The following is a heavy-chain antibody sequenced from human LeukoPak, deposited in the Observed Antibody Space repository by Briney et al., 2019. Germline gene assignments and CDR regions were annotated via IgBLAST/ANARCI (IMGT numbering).Heavy chain of an antibody. D-gene: IGHD5/OR15-5a*01. J-gene: IGHJ5*02. V-gene: IGHV4-4*02. CDR2: IYHSGST. CDR1: GGSISSSNW. CDR3: ASIVSRSNWFDP. Sequence: SGTLSLTRAVSGGSISSSNWWSWVRQPPGKGLEWIGEIYHSGSTNYNPSLKSRVTISVDKSKNQFSLKLNSVTAADTAVYYCASIVSRSNWFDPWGQGTLVTVSS.